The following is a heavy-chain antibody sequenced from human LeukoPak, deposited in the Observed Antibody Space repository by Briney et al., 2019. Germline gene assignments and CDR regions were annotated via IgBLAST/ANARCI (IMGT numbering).Heavy chain of an antibody. CDR3: ASRPDQHLLYYSDY. CDR2: INPNICGT. V-gene: IGHV1-2*02. CDR1: GYTFTGYY. D-gene: IGHD2-15*01. Sequence: GASVKVSCKASGYTFTGYYMHWVRQAPGQGLEGMGWINPNICGTKYAQKFQGRATMPSDASISTAYIELSSLRSDDTAVYYCASRPDQHLLYYSDYWGQGALVTVSS. J-gene: IGHJ4*02.